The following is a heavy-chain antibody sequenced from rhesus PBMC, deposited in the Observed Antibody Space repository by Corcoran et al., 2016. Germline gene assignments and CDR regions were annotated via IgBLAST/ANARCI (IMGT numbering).Heavy chain of an antibody. J-gene: IGHJ4*01. Sequence: QVQLQESGPGLVKPSETLSLTCAVSGGSISSINWWSWIRQPPGKGLEWIGGIYSNTESTNYNPSLKNRVTISKDTSKNQFSLKLSSVTAADTAVYYCARGSYGSSYFDQWGQGVLVTVSS. V-gene: IGHV4S12*01. CDR3: ARGSYGSSYFDQ. CDR1: GGSISSINW. D-gene: IGHD4-29*01. CDR2: IYSNTEST.